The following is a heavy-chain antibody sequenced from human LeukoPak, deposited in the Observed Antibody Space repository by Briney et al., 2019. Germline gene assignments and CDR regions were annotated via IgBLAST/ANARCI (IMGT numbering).Heavy chain of an antibody. CDR3: ARVVRGATGSDY. V-gene: IGHV4-59*01. CDR1: GASISDYY. D-gene: IGHD1-26*01. J-gene: IGHJ4*02. Sequence: PSEILSLTCTVSGASISDYYWSWIRQPPGKGLEWIGYIYYSGSTNYNPSLKSRVTLSVDTSKNQFSMKLSSVTAADTAVYYCARVVRGATGSDYWGQGTLVTVSS. CDR2: IYYSGST.